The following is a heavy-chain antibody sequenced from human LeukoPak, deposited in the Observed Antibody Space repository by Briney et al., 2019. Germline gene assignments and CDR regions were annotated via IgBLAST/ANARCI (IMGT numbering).Heavy chain of an antibody. CDR3: ALGQYQLPRGSY. CDR2: NSGSGGST. D-gene: IGHD2-2*01. Sequence: PGGSLRLSCAASGFTFSSYAMSWVRQAPGKGLEWVSANSGSGGSTYYADSVKGRFTISRDNSKNTLYLQMNSLRAEDTAVYYCALGQYQLPRGSYWGQGTLVTVSS. CDR1: GFTFSSYA. V-gene: IGHV3-23*01. J-gene: IGHJ4*02.